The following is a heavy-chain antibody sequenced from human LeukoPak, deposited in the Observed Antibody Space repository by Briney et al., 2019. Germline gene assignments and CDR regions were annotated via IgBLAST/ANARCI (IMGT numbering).Heavy chain of an antibody. J-gene: IGHJ3*02. V-gene: IGHV4-39*07. Sequence: SETLSLTCTVSSGSISTSNYYWGWVRQPPGKGLEWIGEIYHSGSTNYNPSLKSRVTISVDKSKNQFSLKLSSVTAADTAVYYCASSSGPGSMLGAFDIWGQGTMVTVSS. CDR3: ASSSGPGSMLGAFDI. CDR2: IYHSGST. D-gene: IGHD6-25*01. CDR1: SGSISTSNYY.